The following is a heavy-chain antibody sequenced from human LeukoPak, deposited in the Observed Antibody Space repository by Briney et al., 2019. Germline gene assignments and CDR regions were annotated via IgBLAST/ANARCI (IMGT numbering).Heavy chain of an antibody. Sequence: SVKVSCKAPGDTFSSYAISWVRQAPGQRLEWMGRIIPIFGTANYAQKFQGRVTITTDESTSTAYMELSSLRSEDTAVYYCARHVGYYYDSSGYGFSDYWGQGTLVTVSS. CDR2: IIPIFGTA. D-gene: IGHD3-22*01. V-gene: IGHV1-69*05. CDR1: GDTFSSYA. CDR3: ARHVGYYYDSSGYGFSDY. J-gene: IGHJ4*02.